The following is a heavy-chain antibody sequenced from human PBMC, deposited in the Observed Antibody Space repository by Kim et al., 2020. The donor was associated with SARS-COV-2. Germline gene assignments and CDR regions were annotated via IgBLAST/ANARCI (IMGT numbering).Heavy chain of an antibody. D-gene: IGHD3-22*01. CDR1: GFTFSSYG. J-gene: IGHJ6*02. CDR3: AKDGDYYDSSGYYPVPSYGMNV. CDR2: ISYDGSNK. V-gene: IGHV3-30*18. Sequence: GGSLRLSCAASGFTFSSYGMHWVRQAPGKGLEWAAVISYDGSNKYYADSVKGRFTISRDNSKTTLYLQMNSLRAEDTAVYYCAKDGDYYDSSGYYPVPSYGMNVWGQGTTVTVSS.